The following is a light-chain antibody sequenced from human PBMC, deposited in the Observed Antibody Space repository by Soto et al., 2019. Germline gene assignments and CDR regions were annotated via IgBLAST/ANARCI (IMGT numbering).Light chain of an antibody. V-gene: IGLV2-14*01. Sequence: QSALTQPASVSGSPGQSITISCTGTSSDVGGYNYVSWYQQHPGKAPKLMIYEVSNRPSGVSNRFSGSKSGNMASLTISGIQAEDEADYYCSSYTSSSTLYVFGTGTKLTVL. CDR2: EVS. CDR1: SSDVGGYNY. CDR3: SSYTSSSTLYV. J-gene: IGLJ1*01.